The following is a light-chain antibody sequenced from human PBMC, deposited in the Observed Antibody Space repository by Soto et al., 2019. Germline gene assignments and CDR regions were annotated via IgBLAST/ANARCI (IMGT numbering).Light chain of an antibody. CDR3: KQYNSYPWT. V-gene: IGKV1-5*01. CDR2: HAS. Sequence: DIQMTQSPSTLSASVGDRVTITCRASQSISSWLAWYQQKPGKVPKLLIFHASNLESGVPSRFSGSGSGTEFTLTIRSLQPDDFATYYCKQYNSYPWTFGQGTKVDIK. CDR1: QSISSW. J-gene: IGKJ1*01.